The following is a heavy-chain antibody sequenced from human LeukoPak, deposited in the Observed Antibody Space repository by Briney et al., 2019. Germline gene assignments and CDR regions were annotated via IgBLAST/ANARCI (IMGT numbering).Heavy chain of an antibody. V-gene: IGHV3-30*04. CDR1: GFTFSSYA. J-gene: IGHJ6*02. CDR2: ISHDGSNK. Sequence: PGMSLRLSCAASGFTFSSYAMGWVRQAPGKGLEWVALISHDGSNKYYTDSVKGRFTISRDNSKNTLYLQMNSLSSEDTAMYYCARGGAVGPTYYYYYAMDVWGQGTTVTVSS. CDR3: ARGGAVGPTYYYYYAMDV. D-gene: IGHD4/OR15-4a*01.